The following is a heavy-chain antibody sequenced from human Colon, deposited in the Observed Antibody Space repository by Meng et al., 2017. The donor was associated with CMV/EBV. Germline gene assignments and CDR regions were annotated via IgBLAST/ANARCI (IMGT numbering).Heavy chain of an antibody. CDR2: RGFRGGQI. J-gene: IGHJ4*02. D-gene: IGHD5-12*01. CDR3: ARVVATSRLGIFNS. V-gene: IGHV3-23*01. CDR1: GFTFSQYD. Sequence: GESLKISCVTSGFTFSQYDLSWVRQAPGKGLEWISHRGFRGGQIFYADSVKGRFTVSRDTSSSTVYLQMNSLKAEDTAVYYCARVVATSRLGIFNSWGQGARVTVSS.